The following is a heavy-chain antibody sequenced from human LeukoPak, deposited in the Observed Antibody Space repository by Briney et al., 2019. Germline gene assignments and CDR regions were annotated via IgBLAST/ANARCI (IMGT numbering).Heavy chain of an antibody. D-gene: IGHD1-26*01. CDR1: GFTFSSYG. J-gene: IGHJ4*02. Sequence: GRSLRLSCAASGFTFSSYGMHWVRQAPGKGLEWVAVIWYDGSNKYYADSVKGRFTISRDNSKNTLYLQMNSLRAEDTAVYYCAKDGWELLHAQPLPPDYWGQGTLVTVSS. CDR3: AKDGWELLHAQPLPPDY. V-gene: IGHV3-33*06. CDR2: IWYDGSNK.